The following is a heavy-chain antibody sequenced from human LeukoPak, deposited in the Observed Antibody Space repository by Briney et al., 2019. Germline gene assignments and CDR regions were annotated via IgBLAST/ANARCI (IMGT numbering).Heavy chain of an antibody. CDR2: IYYSGST. Sequence: PSETLSLTCTVSGGSISSSSYYWGWIRQPPGKGLEWIGSIYYSGSTYYNPSLKSRVTISVDTSKNQFSLKLSSVTAADTAVYYCARLNSPRGLWWWSWGYWGQGTLVTVSS. D-gene: IGHD2-21*01. CDR1: GGSISSSSYY. CDR3: ARLNSPRGLWWWSWGY. J-gene: IGHJ4*02. V-gene: IGHV4-39*01.